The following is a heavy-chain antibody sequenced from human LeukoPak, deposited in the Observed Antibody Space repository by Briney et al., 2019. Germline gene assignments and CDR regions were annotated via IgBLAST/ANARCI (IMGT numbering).Heavy chain of an antibody. J-gene: IGHJ6*03. CDR2: INHSGST. CDR1: GGSITIYY. CDR3: ARLSLGVPAASYYYYYMDV. V-gene: IGHV4-34*01. D-gene: IGHD2-2*01. Sequence: SETLSLTCTVSGGSITIYYWSWIRQPPGKGLEWIGEINHSGSTNYNPSLKSRVTISVDTSKNQFSLKLSSVTAADTAVYYCARLSLGVPAASYYYYYMDVWGKGTTVTISS.